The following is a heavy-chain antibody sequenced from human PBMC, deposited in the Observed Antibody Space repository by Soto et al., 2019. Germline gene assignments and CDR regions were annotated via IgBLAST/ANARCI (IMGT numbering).Heavy chain of an antibody. CDR1: GGSISSGGYY. J-gene: IGHJ4*02. CDR2: IYYSGST. D-gene: IGHD3-3*01. Sequence: PSETLSLTCTVSGGSISSGGYYWSWIRQHPGKGLEWIGYIYYSGSTYYNPSLKSRVTISVDTSKNQFSLKLSSVTAADTAVYYCARGNDFWSGYYTPYYFDYWGQGTLVT. CDR3: ARGNDFWSGYYTPYYFDY. V-gene: IGHV4-31*03.